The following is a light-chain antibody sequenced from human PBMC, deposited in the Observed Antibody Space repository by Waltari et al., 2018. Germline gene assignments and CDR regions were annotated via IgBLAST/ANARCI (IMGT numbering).Light chain of an antibody. Sequence: SYELTQPPSVSVSPGQTASITCSGDKLGDKYTCWYQQKPGQSPVLVIFQDIKRPSGITERFSGSNSGNTATLTISGTQPMDEADYYCQAWDSSTVVFGGGTKLTVL. V-gene: IGLV3-1*01. CDR3: QAWDSSTVV. J-gene: IGLJ3*02. CDR2: QDI. CDR1: KLGDKY.